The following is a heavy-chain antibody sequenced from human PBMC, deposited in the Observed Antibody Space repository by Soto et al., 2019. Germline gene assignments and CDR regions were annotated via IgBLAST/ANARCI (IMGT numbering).Heavy chain of an antibody. D-gene: IGHD3-9*01. Sequence: GGSLRLSCAASGFTFSSYSMNWVRQAPGKGLEWVSSISSSSSYIYYADSVKGRFTISRDNAKNSLYLQMNSLRAEDTAVYYCARDTAGYYPYFDYWGQGTLVTVSS. CDR3: ARDTAGYYPYFDY. V-gene: IGHV3-21*01. J-gene: IGHJ4*02. CDR1: GFTFSSYS. CDR2: ISSSSSYI.